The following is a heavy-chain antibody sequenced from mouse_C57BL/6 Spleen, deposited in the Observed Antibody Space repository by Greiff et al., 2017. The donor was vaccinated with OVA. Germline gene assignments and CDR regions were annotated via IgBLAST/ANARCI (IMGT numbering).Heavy chain of an antibody. V-gene: IGHV1-78*01. Sequence: QVQLQQSDAELVKPGASVKISCKVSGYTFTDHTIHWMKQRPEQGLAWIGYIYPRDGSTKYNEKVTGKATLTADKSSSTAYMQLISLTSEDSAVYFCARGGITTVVVPFDYWGQGTTLTVSS. D-gene: IGHD1-1*01. CDR1: GYTFTDHT. J-gene: IGHJ2*01. CDR3: ARGGITTVVVPFDY. CDR2: IYPRDGST.